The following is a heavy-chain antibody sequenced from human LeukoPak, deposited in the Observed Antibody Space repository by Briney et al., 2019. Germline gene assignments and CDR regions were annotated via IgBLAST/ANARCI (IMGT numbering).Heavy chain of an antibody. CDR3: ATDDGARPFYFDY. J-gene: IGHJ4*02. V-gene: IGHV1-24*01. CDR2: FDPEDVET. CDR1: GYTLTELS. Sequence: AAVKVSCKVSGYTLTELSMHWVRQAPGKGLEWMGGFDPEDVETIYAQKFQGRVTMTEDTSTDTAYMELSSLRSEDTAVYYCATDDGARPFYFDYWGQGTLVTVSS. D-gene: IGHD4/OR15-4a*01.